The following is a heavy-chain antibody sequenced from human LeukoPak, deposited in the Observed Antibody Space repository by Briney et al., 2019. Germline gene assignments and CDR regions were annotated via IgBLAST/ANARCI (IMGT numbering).Heavy chain of an antibody. CDR3: DLVDLSPHTYYFDY. Sequence: GASVKVSCKASGYTFTSYAMHWVRQAPGQRLEWMGWINAGNGNTKYSQKFQGRVTITRDTSASTAYMELSSLRSEDTAVYYCDLVDLSPHTYYFDYWGQGTLVTVSS. CDR2: INAGNGNT. V-gene: IGHV1-3*01. J-gene: IGHJ4*02. D-gene: IGHD3-9*01. CDR1: GYTFTSYA.